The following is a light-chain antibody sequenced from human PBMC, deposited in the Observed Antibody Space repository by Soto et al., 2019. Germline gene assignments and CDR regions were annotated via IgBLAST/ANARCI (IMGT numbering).Light chain of an antibody. Sequence: PGQRFTISCSGSSSNIGNNAVNWYQQLPGKAPKLLMFYDNLLPSGVSDRFSGSKSGTSASLAISGLQSEDEADYYCAAWDDRLNGYVFGTGTKASVL. CDR1: SSNIGNNA. CDR2: YDN. V-gene: IGLV1-36*01. CDR3: AAWDDRLNGYV. J-gene: IGLJ1*01.